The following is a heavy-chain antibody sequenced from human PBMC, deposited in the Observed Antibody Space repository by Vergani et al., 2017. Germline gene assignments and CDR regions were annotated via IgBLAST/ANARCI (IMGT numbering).Heavy chain of an antibody. Sequence: EVQLVESGGGLVQPGRSLRLSCAASGFTFDDYAMHWVRQAPGKGLEWVSGISWNSGSIGYADSVKGRFTISRDNAKNSLYLQMNSLRAEDTALYYCAKTTNDFYYYYGMDVWGQGTTVIVSS. CDR3: AKTTNDFYYYYGMDV. J-gene: IGHJ6*02. V-gene: IGHV3-9*01. D-gene: IGHD1-1*01. CDR2: ISWNSGSI. CDR1: GFTFDDYA.